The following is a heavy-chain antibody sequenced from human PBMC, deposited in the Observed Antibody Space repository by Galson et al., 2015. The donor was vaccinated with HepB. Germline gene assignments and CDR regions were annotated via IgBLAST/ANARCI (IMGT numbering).Heavy chain of an antibody. CDR1: GYAFTSYY. CDR3: ATTEYGYSYGPHAYGMDV. D-gene: IGHD5-18*01. CDR2: INPSGGST. Sequence: SVKVSCKASGYAFTSYYMHWVRQAPGQGLEWMGIINPSGGSTSYAQKFQGRVTMTRDTSTSTVYMELSSLRSEDTAVYYCATTEYGYSYGPHAYGMDVWGQGTTVTVSS. V-gene: IGHV1-46*01. J-gene: IGHJ6*02.